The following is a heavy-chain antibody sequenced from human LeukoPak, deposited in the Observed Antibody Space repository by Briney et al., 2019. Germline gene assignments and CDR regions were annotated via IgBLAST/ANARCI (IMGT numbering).Heavy chain of an antibody. J-gene: IGHJ4*02. D-gene: IGHD3-10*01. CDR2: INSDGSST. CDR3: ARGGFDGSHFDY. Sequence: GGSLRHSCAASGFTFSSYWMHWVRQAPGKGLVWVSRINSDGSSTSYADSVKGRFTISRDNAKNTLYLQMNSLRAEDTAVYYCARGGFDGSHFDYWGQGTLVTVSS. V-gene: IGHV3-74*01. CDR1: GFTFSSYW.